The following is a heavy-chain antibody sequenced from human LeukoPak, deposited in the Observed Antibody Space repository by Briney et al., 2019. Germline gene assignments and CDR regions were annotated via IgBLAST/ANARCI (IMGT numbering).Heavy chain of an antibody. J-gene: IGHJ4*02. Sequence: GGSLRLSCAASGFTFSSYGMSWVRQAPGKGLEWVSAISGSGGSTYYADSVKGRFTISRDNSKNTLYLQMNSLRAEDTAVYYCAKDLGYSYELDYWGQGTLVTVSS. CDR2: ISGSGGST. D-gene: IGHD5-18*01. V-gene: IGHV3-23*01. CDR3: AKDLGYSYELDY. CDR1: GFTFSSYG.